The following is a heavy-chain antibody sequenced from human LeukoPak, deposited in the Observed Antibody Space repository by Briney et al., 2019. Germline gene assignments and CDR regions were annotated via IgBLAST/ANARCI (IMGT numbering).Heavy chain of an antibody. CDR2: MNPNSGNT. Sequence: ASVKVSCKASGYTFTSYDINWVRQATGQGLEWMGWMNPNSGNTGYAQKFQGRVTMTRNTSTSTAYMELSSLRSEDTAVYYCARGLRCSSTSCYTTPIDYWGQGTLVTVSS. CDR1: GYTFTSYD. V-gene: IGHV1-8*01. D-gene: IGHD2-2*02. CDR3: ARGLRCSSTSCYTTPIDY. J-gene: IGHJ4*02.